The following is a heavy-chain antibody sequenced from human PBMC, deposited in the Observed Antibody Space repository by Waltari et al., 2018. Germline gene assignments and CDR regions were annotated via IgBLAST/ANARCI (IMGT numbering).Heavy chain of an antibody. CDR1: GYSLSSGYY. CDR2: IYHSGST. D-gene: IGHD5-18*01. CDR3: ARVQDSYGSPEFDY. V-gene: IGHV4-38-2*02. J-gene: IGHJ4*02. Sequence: QVQLQESGPGLVKPSETLSLTCTVSGYSLSSGYYWGWIRQPPGKGLEWIGSIYHSGSTYYNPSLKSRVTISVDTSKNQFSLKLSSVTAADTAVYYCARVQDSYGSPEFDYWGQGTLVTVSS.